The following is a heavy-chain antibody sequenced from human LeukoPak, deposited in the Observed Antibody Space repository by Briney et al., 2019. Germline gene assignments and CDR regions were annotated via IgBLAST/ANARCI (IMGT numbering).Heavy chain of an antibody. D-gene: IGHD3-10*01. V-gene: IGHV4-39*07. Sequence: SETLSLTCNVSGGSLNSNSNYWGWIRQPPGKGLEWIGRIYYNGKTYYNMSLNSRVAISLDTSKNQFSLKLSSVTAADTAIYYCARAPSSPYYYGSGSRGFDYWGQGTLVTVSS. CDR2: IYYNGKT. CDR3: ARAPSSPYYYGSGSRGFDY. J-gene: IGHJ4*02. CDR1: GGSLNSNSNY.